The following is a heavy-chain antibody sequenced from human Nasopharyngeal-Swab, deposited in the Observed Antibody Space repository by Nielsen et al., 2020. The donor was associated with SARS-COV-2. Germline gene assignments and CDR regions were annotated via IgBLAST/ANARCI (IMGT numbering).Heavy chain of an antibody. Sequence: SQTLSLTCAISWDRVSSNNVGWNWIRPSPSRGLEWLGRTYYGSKWYNHYAPSVKSRVTIKPDTSKNQFSLQMDSVTPEDSAVYYCARGFLQTGFDYWGQGTLVTVSS. CDR2: TYYGSKWYN. V-gene: IGHV6-1*01. D-gene: IGHD3-9*01. CDR1: WDRVSSNNVG. J-gene: IGHJ4*02. CDR3: ARGFLQTGFDY.